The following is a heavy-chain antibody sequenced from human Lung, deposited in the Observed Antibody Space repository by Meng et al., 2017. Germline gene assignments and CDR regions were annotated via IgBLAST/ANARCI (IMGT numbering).Heavy chain of an antibody. CDR1: GGSFSDYY. CDR3: ARGPTTMAHDFDY. Sequence: QVPQGGAGRLKPSGTLSRPCVVSGGSFSDYYWSWIRQPPGKGLEWIGEINHSGSTNYNPSLESRATISVDTSQNNLSLKLSSVTAADSAVYYCARGPTTMAHDFDYWGQGTLVTVSS. V-gene: IGHV4-34*01. J-gene: IGHJ4*02. CDR2: INHSGST. D-gene: IGHD4-11*01.